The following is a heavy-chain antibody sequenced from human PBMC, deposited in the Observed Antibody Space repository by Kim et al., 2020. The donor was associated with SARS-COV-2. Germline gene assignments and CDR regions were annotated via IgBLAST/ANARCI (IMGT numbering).Heavy chain of an antibody. Sequence: QKFQGRVTITADESTSTAYMELSSLRSEDTAVYYCARVAPDDSSGYYFDYWGQGTLVTVSS. V-gene: IGHV1-69*01. CDR3: ARVAPDDSSGYYFDY. D-gene: IGHD3-22*01. J-gene: IGHJ4*02.